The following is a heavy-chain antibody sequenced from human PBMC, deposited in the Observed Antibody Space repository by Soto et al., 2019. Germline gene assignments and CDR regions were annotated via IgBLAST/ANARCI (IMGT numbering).Heavy chain of an antibody. D-gene: IGHD3-22*01. J-gene: IGHJ5*02. CDR1: GGSISSGGYY. CDR3: ARDDWNTYYYDSSGYDGQTPHCFDP. V-gene: IGHV4-31*03. Sequence: PSETLSLTCTVSGGSISSGGYYWIWFRQHPGKGLEWIADVYYSGSTYYNPSLKSRVTISVDTSKNQFSLKLSSVTAADTAVYYCARDDWNTYYYDSSGYDGQTPHCFDPWGQGTLVTVSS. CDR2: VYYSGST.